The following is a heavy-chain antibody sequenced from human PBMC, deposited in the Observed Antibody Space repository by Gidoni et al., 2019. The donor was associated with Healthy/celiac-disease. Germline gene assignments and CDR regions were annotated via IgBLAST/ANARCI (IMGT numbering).Heavy chain of an antibody. CDR1: GLTCSCDY. D-gene: IGHD3-10*01. CDR3: ASAPPYYYGSGSPNWFDP. Sequence: VQPVESGGGSVQPGGTLSLSCAACGLTCSCDYMSWFRKAPGKGLEWVSVIYSGGRTYYADSVKGRFTISRHDSKNTLYLQMNSLRAEDTAVYYCASAPPYYYGSGSPNWFDPWGQGTLVTVSS. J-gene: IGHJ5*02. CDR2: IYSGGRT. V-gene: IGHV3-53*04.